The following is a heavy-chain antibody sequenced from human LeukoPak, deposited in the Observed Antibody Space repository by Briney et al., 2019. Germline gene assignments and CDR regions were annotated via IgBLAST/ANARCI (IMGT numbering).Heavy chain of an antibody. V-gene: IGHV3-11*01. D-gene: IGHD2-2*01. CDR1: GFSFRDDY. CDR3: ARAVVPAAMPSGYGMDV. CDR2: ISSSGSTI. Sequence: GGSQGVSCAASGFSFRDDYRSGIRRGPGKGKEWVSYISSSGSTIYYADSVKGRFTISRDNAKNSLYLQMNSLRAEDTAVYYCARAVVPAAMPSGYGMDVWGQGTTVTVSS. J-gene: IGHJ6*02.